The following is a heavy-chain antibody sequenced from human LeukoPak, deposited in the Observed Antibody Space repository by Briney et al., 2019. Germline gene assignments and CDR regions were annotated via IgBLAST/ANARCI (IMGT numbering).Heavy chain of an antibody. J-gene: IGHJ3*02. CDR2: INHSGST. D-gene: IGHD6-19*01. CDR3: ARGKGQWLIWKAFDI. V-gene: IGHV4-34*01. CDR1: GGSFSGYY. Sequence: SETLSLTCAVYGGSFSGYYRSWIRQPPGKGLEWIGEINHSGSTNYNPSLKSRVTISVDTSKNQFSLKLSSVTAPDTAVYYCARGKGQWLIWKAFDIWGQGTMVTVSS.